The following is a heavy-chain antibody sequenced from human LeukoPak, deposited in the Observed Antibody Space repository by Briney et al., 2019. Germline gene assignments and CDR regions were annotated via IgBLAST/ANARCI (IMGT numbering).Heavy chain of an antibody. J-gene: IGHJ4*02. CDR3: AKLSSGWPLDY. D-gene: IGHD6-19*01. Sequence: ASVKVSCKASGYTFTSYDINWVRQATGQGLEWMGWMNPNSGNTGYAQKFQGRVTLTRDTSISTAYMELSRLRSDDTAVYYCAKLSSGWPLDYWGQGTLVTVSS. CDR2: MNPNSGNT. CDR1: GYTFTSYD. V-gene: IGHV1-8*01.